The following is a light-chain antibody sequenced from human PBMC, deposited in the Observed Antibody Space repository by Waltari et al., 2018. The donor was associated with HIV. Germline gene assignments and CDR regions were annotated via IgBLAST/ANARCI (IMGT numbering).Light chain of an antibody. Sequence: NFMLTQPHSVPASPGETVTIPCTHSSGRVAANFEKWFQPPPGSSPTTVIYEDNERPSGVPDRFSGSIDSSSSSASFTAFLTISGLKTEDEAVYYCQSYDSDSLVFGGGTRLTVL. CDR1: SGRVAANF. J-gene: IGLJ3*02. V-gene: IGLV6-57*01. CDR3: QSYDSDSLV. CDR2: EDN.